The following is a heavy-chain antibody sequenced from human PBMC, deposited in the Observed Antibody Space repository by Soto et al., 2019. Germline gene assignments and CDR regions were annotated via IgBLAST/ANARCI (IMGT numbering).Heavy chain of an antibody. CDR2: IDSSGEK. D-gene: IGHD6-19*01. Sequence: QVTLKESGPVLVKPTETLTLRCTVSGLSITDSEMGVSWIRQPPGQPLEWLAHIDSSGEKSYRTFLKRRLVISKDNSKSQIVLTMTNMDPSDTATYYCARRHLAVAVSPWFDPWGQGIPVTVSS. V-gene: IGHV2-26*01. CDR1: GLSITDSEMG. CDR3: ARRHLAVAVSPWFDP. J-gene: IGHJ5*02.